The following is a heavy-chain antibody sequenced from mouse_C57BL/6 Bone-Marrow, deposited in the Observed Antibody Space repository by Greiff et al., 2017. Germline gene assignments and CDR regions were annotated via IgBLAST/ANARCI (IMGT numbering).Heavy chain of an antibody. CDR3: ARTPGLRLDY. J-gene: IGHJ2*01. CDR2: IDPSDSYT. Sequence: QVQLQQPGAELVMPGASVKLSCKASGYTFTSYWMHWVKQRPGQGLEWIGEIDPSDSYTNYNQTFKGKSTLTVDKSSSTAYMQLSSLTSEDSAVYYCARTPGLRLDYWGQGTTLTVSS. CDR1: GYTFTSYW. D-gene: IGHD2-4*01. V-gene: IGHV1-69*01.